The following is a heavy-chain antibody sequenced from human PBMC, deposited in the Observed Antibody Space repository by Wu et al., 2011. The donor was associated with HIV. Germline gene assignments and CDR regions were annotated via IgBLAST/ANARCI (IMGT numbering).Heavy chain of an antibody. CDR1: GYTFTGYY. D-gene: IGHD6-13*01. V-gene: IGHV1-46*01. Sequence: QVQLVQSGAEVKKPGASVKVSCKASGYTFTGYYMHWVRQAPGQGLAWMGMIDPNGGSTSYAQKFQGRITMTRDTSTSTVYMELSSLRSEDTAVYYCARWDRSSSWYKGYFDYWGQGTLVTVSS. CDR3: ARWDRSSSWYKGYFDY. J-gene: IGHJ4*02. CDR2: IDPNGGST.